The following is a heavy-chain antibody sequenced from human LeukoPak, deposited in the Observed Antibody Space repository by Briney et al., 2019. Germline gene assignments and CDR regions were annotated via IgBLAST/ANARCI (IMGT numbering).Heavy chain of an antibody. V-gene: IGHV4-39*07. J-gene: IGHJ5*01. CDR3: AREVLATVTTFWFDS. Sequence: PSETLSLTCTVSGGSISSSSYYWGWIRQPPGKGLEWIGSIYHSGSTYFNPSLKSRVTISVDTSNNQFSLKLSSVTAADTAVYYCAREVLATVTTFWFDSWGQGTLVTVSS. D-gene: IGHD4-17*01. CDR1: GGSISSSSYY. CDR2: IYHSGST.